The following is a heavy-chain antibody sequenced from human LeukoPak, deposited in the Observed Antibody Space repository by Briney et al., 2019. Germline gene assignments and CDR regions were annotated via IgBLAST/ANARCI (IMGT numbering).Heavy chain of an antibody. CDR1: GFTFSSYS. V-gene: IGHV3-21*01. CDR2: ISSSSSYI. CDR3: ARDHRSSHRLKYFDL. D-gene: IGHD6-13*01. J-gene: IGHJ2*01. Sequence: GGSLRLSCAASGFTFSSYSMNWVRQAPGKGLEWVSSISSSSSYIYYADSVKGRFTISRDNAKNSLYLQMNSLRAEDTAVYYCARDHRSSHRLKYFDLWGRGTLVTVFS.